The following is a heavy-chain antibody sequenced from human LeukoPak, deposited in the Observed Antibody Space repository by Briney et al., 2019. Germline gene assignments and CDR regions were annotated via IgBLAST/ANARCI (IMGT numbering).Heavy chain of an antibody. V-gene: IGHV1-18*01. CDR2: ISAYNGNT. Sequence: ASVKVSCKASGYTFTSYGISWVRQAPGQGLEWMGWISAYNGNTNYAQKLQGRVTMTTDTSTSTAYMELRSLRSDDTAVYYCARRVVNDFWSGHYYYYMDVWGKGTTVTVSS. D-gene: IGHD3-3*01. J-gene: IGHJ6*03. CDR3: ARRVVNDFWSGHYYYYMDV. CDR1: GYTFTSYG.